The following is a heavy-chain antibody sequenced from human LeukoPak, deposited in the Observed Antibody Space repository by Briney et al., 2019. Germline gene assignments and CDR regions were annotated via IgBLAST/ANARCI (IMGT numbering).Heavy chain of an antibody. CDR3: AXXXRGYXSSTSXPIXYFDY. Sequence: GGSLRLSCAASGFTVNSKYMSWIRQAPGTGLEWVSSISSSSSYIYYADSVKGRFTISRDNAKNSLYLQMNSLRAEDTAVYYRAXXXRGYXSSTSXPIXYFDYWGQGTLVTVSS. J-gene: IGHJ4*02. V-gene: IGHV3-21*01. D-gene: IGHD2-2*01. CDR2: ISSSSSYI. CDR1: GFTVNSKY.